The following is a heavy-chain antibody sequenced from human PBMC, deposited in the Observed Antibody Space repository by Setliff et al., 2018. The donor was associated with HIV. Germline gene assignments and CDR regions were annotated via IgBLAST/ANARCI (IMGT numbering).Heavy chain of an antibody. CDR3: VKDSTTVTNGPFDY. D-gene: IGHD4-17*01. CDR2: ISRSNSYI. Sequence: PGGSLRLSCAASGFPVSYYIMNWVRQAPGKGLEWVSFISRSNSYIYYADSVKGRFTISRDNAKNTLYLQMSSLRAEDTAVYYCVKDSTTVTNGPFDYWGQGTLATVSS. CDR1: GFPVSYYI. V-gene: IGHV3-21*01. J-gene: IGHJ4*02.